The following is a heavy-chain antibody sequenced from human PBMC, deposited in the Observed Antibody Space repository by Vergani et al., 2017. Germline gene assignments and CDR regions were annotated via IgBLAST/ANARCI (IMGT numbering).Heavy chain of an antibody. CDR2: IYYSGST. Sequence: QVQLQESGPGLVRPSETLSLTCTVSGGSLSAYYWSWIRQPPGKGLEWIGYIYYSGSTYYNPSLKSRVTISVDTSKNQFSLKLSSVTAADTAVYYCARDTNMYYGPGGYFDYWGQGTLVTVSS. CDR1: GGSLSAYY. V-gene: IGHV4-30-4*08. CDR3: ARDTNMYYGPGGYFDY. J-gene: IGHJ4*02. D-gene: IGHD3-10*01.